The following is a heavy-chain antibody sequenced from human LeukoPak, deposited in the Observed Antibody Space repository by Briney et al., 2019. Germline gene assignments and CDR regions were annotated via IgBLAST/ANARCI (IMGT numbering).Heavy chain of an antibody. J-gene: IGHJ4*02. D-gene: IGHD2-15*01. Sequence: PGGSLRLSCAASGFTFSSYSMNWVRHAPGKGLELVSYISSSSSTIYYADSVKGRFTISRDNAKNSLYLQMNSLRDEDTAVYYCARNPGACSGGSCYYPFDYWGQGTLVTVSS. V-gene: IGHV3-48*02. CDR1: GFTFSSYS. CDR3: ARNPGACSGGSCYYPFDY. CDR2: ISSSSSTI.